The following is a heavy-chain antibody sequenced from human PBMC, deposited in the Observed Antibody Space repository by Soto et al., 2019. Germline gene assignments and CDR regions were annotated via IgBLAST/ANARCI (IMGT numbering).Heavy chain of an antibody. CDR1: GYSFTSLD. D-gene: IGHD1-26*01. CDR2: MEPSSGKT. CDR3: ARGVTAGVDY. V-gene: IGHV1-8*01. J-gene: IGHJ4*02. Sequence: PSVKVSCKASGYSFTSLDINWVRQTAGQGLEWMGWMEPSSGKTGYAQKFHDRVTMTSDTSINTAYMELTTLTSDDTAFCYCARGVTAGVDYWGQGTLVTVSS.